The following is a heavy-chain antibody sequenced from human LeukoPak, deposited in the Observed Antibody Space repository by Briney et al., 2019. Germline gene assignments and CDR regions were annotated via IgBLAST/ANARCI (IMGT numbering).Heavy chain of an antibody. V-gene: IGHV3-7*03. D-gene: IGHD3-10*01. CDR2: INQDESEK. CDR1: GFTFSKYW. CDR3: ARDLDYGSGRSLGALDI. Sequence: PGGSLRLSCAASGFTFSKYWMSWVRQAPGKGLEWVANINQDESEKYYVDSVKGRLTISRDKARNSLYLQMNSLRAEDTAVYYCARDLDYGSGRSLGALDIWGQGTMVTVSS. J-gene: IGHJ3*02.